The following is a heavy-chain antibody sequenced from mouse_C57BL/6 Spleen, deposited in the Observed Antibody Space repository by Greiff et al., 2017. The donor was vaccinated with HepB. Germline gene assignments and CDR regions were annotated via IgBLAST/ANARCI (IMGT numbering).Heavy chain of an antibody. Sequence: VQLQQSGAELARPGASVKLSCKASGYTFTSYGISWVKQRTGQGLEWIGEIYPRSGNTYYNEKFKGKATLTADKSSSTAYMELRSLTSEDSAVYFCASFLYDYDGFYAMDYWGQGTSVTVSS. V-gene: IGHV1-81*01. CDR1: GYTFTSYG. D-gene: IGHD2-4*01. CDR2: IYPRSGNT. CDR3: ASFLYDYDGFYAMDY. J-gene: IGHJ4*01.